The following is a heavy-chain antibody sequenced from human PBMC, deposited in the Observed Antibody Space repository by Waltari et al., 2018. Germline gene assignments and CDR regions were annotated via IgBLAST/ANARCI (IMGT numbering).Heavy chain of an antibody. Sequence: EVQLVESGGGLVQPGRSLRLSCAASGFTFDDYAMHWVRQAPGKGLEWVSGISWNRGSIGYADSVKGRFTISRDNAKNSLYLQMNSLRAEDTALYYCAKDGEYWGQGTLVTVSS. CDR2: ISWNRGSI. V-gene: IGHV3-9*01. CDR1: GFTFDDYA. CDR3: AKDGEY. J-gene: IGHJ4*02.